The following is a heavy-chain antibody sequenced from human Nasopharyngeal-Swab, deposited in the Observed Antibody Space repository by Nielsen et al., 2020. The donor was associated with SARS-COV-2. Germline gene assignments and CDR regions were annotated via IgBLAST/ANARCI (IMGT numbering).Heavy chain of an antibody. CDR1: GGSISSGSYY. CDR2: IYTSGST. J-gene: IGHJ6*02. D-gene: IGHD4-23*01. CDR3: ARDHMTTVGHYYYYGMDV. V-gene: IGHV4-61*02. Sequence: SETLSLTCTVSGGSISSGSYYWSWIRQPAGKGLEWIGRIYTSGSTNYNPSLKSRVTISVDTSKNQFSLKLSSVTAADTAVYYCARDHMTTVGHYYYYGMDVWGQGTTVTVSS.